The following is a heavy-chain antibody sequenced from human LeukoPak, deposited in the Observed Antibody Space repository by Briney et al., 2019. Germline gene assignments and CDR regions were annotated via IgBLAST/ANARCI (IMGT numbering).Heavy chain of an antibody. D-gene: IGHD6-19*01. CDR1: GFTFSNYA. J-gene: IGHJ6*02. CDR2: IKSKTDGGTT. CDR3: TTDVFWQWLVRGHGMDV. V-gene: IGHV3-15*01. Sequence: PGGSLRLSCAGSGFTFSNYAMTWVRQAPGKGLEWVGRIKSKTDGGTTDYAAPVKGRFTISRDDSKNTLYLQMNSLKTEDTAVYYCTTDVFWQWLVRGHGMDVWGQGTTVTVSS.